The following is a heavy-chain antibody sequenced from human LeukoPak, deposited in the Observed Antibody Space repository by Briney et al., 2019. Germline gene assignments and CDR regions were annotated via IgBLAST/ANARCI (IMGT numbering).Heavy chain of an antibody. V-gene: IGHV3-30-3*01. D-gene: IGHD3-22*01. CDR2: ISYDGSNK. J-gene: IGHJ3*02. Sequence: GGSLRLSCGASGFTFINYAMSWVRQAPGKGLEWVAVISYDGSNKYYADSVKGRFTISRDNSKNTLYLQMNSLRAEDTAVYYCARDTDYYDSSGYYYGAFDIWGQGTMVTVSS. CDR3: ARDTDYYDSSGYYYGAFDI. CDR1: GFTFINYA.